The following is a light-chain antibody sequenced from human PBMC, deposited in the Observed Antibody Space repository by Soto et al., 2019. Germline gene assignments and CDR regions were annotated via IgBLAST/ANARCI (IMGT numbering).Light chain of an antibody. CDR2: GAS. J-gene: IGKJ1*01. Sequence: EIVMTQSPATLSVSPGERATLSCRASQSVSSNLAWYQQKPGQAPRLLIYGASTRATGIPARFSGSGSGTEFTLTITSLQSEDLAVYYCKQYNTWWTFGQGPKVESK. V-gene: IGKV3-15*01. CDR3: KQYNTWWT. CDR1: QSVSSN.